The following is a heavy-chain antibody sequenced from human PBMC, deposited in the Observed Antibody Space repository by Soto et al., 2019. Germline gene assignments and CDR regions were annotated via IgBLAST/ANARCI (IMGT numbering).Heavy chain of an antibody. D-gene: IGHD3-22*01. CDR2: IYYSGST. V-gene: IGHV4-30-4*01. J-gene: IGHJ4*02. Sequence: QVQLQESGPGLVKPSQTLSLTCTVSGGSISSGDYYWSWIRQPPGKGLEWIGYIYYSGSTFYNPSLKSRVTISVDTSKNQFSLKLSSVTAADTAVYYCASYTYYYDSSGYFTYFDYWGQGTLVTVSS. CDR1: GGSISSGDYY. CDR3: ASYTYYYDSSGYFTYFDY.